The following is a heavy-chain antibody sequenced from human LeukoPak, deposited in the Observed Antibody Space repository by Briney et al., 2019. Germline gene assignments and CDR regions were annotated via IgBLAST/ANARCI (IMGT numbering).Heavy chain of an antibody. V-gene: IGHV4-34*01. J-gene: IGHJ4*02. CDR1: GGSFSGYY. D-gene: IGHD3-10*01. CDR2: INHSGST. Sequence: SETLSLTCAVYGGSFSGYYWSWLRQPPGKGLEWIGEINHSGSTNYNPSLKSRVTISVDTSKNQFSPKLSSVTAADTAVYYCARVSGNYGSGSYLDYWGQGTLVTVSS. CDR3: ARVSGNYGSGSYLDY.